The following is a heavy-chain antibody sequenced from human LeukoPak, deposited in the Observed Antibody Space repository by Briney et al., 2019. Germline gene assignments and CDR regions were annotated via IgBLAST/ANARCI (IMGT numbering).Heavy chain of an antibody. CDR1: GFSFSNYN. D-gene: IGHD6-19*01. CDR2: IDTSGVTI. J-gene: IGHJ4*02. V-gene: IGHV3-48*01. Sequence: PGGSLRLSCAASGFSFSNYNMNWVRQAPGKGLEWVSYIDTSGVTIYYADSVKGRFTISRDNSKNSLYLQMNSLRAEDTAVYYCARGKYSSGWYYWGQGTLVTVSS. CDR3: ARGKYSSGWYY.